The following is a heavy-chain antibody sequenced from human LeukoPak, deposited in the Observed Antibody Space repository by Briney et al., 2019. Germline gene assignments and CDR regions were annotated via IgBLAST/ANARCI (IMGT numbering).Heavy chain of an antibody. J-gene: IGHJ4*02. CDR3: AKYGPQDSGSSHFDY. Sequence: PGGSLRLSCAASGFTFNSYAMTWVRQAPGKGLEWVSAISGGGVNTYYADSVKGRFTISRDNSKNMLYLQMNSLRAEDTAVYYCAKYGPQDSGSSHFDYWGQGALVTVSS. CDR1: GFTFNSYA. V-gene: IGHV3-23*01. CDR2: ISGGGVNT. D-gene: IGHD1-26*01.